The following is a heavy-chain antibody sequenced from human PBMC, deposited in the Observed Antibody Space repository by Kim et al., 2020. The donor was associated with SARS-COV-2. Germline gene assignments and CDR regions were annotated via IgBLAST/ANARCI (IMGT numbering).Heavy chain of an antibody. CDR1: GFTFTSYG. J-gene: IGHJ6*02. V-gene: IGHV3-30*18. Sequence: GGSLRLSCAASGFTFTSYGFHWVRQAPGKGLEWVAILAFDGSHRYYAESVRGRFTISRDNSKNSLYLQMNSLRVEDTAVYYCVKSVVGTWSPDGMDVWGQGTTVTVSS. D-gene: IGHD2-21*01. CDR3: VKSVVGTWSPDGMDV. CDR2: LAFDGSHR.